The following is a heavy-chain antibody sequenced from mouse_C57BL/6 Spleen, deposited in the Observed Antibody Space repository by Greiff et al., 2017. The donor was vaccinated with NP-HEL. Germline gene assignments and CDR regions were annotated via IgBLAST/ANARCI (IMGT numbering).Heavy chain of an antibody. J-gene: IGHJ3*01. CDR3: ARDYGSSSWFAY. CDR1: GYTFTSYN. Sequence: QVQLKESGAELVRPGASVKMSCKASGYTFTSYNMHWVKQTPRQGLEWIGAIYPGNGDTSYNQKFKGKATLTVDKSSSTAYMQLSSLTSEDSAVYFCARDYGSSSWFAYWGQGTLVTVSA. CDR2: IYPGNGDT. V-gene: IGHV1-12*01. D-gene: IGHD1-1*01.